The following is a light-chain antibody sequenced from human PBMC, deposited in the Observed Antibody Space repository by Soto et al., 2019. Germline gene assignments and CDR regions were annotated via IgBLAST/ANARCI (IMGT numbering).Light chain of an antibody. CDR2: GSY. Sequence: EIVLTQSPGTLSLSPGERATLSCRASQSVSSSFLAWYQQQPGQAPRLLIYGSYSRATGIRYRFSGSGSGTDFTITISRLEPEDFELYYWQHYWSSPRTFGQGTKVEIK. V-gene: IGKV3-20*01. J-gene: IGKJ1*01. CDR1: QSVSSSF. CDR3: QHYWSSPRT.